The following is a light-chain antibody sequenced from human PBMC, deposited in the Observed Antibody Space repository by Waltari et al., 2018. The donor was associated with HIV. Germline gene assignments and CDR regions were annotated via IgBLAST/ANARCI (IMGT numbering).Light chain of an antibody. CDR2: GNS. Sequence: QSVLTQPPSVSGAPGQRVTISCTGSSSNIGAGEDLHWYQQLPGTTPKLPVYGNSNRPSGVPDRFSGSKSATSASLAITGLQAEDEADYYCQSYDNSLSAWVFGGGTKLTVL. CDR1: SSNIGAGED. J-gene: IGLJ3*02. CDR3: QSYDNSLSAWV. V-gene: IGLV1-40*01.